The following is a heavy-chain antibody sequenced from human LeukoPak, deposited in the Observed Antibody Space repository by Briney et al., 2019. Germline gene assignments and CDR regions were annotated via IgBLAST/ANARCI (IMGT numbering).Heavy chain of an antibody. CDR1: GFTFDDYG. Sequence: GGSLRLSCAASGFTFDDYGMSWGRQAPGKGLEWVSGINWNGGSTGYADSVKGRFTISRDNAKNSLYLQMNSLRAEDTALYHCARDPGGFSSGYYFDNWGQGTLVTVSS. D-gene: IGHD3-22*01. CDR2: INWNGGST. CDR3: ARDPGGFSSGYYFDN. V-gene: IGHV3-20*01. J-gene: IGHJ4*02.